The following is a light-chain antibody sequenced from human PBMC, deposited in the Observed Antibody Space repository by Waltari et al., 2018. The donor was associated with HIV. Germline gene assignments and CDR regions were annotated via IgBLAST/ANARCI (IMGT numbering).Light chain of an antibody. Sequence: QSVLTQPPSASGTPGQRVTISCSGSSSNIGSYYVYWYQQLPGTAPKLLIYKNNQRPSGVPDRFSVSKSGTSSSLAIIGLRSEDEADYYCAAWDGSHVVFGGGTKLTVL. CDR1: SSNIGSYY. CDR3: AAWDGSHVV. J-gene: IGLJ2*01. CDR2: KNN. V-gene: IGLV1-47*01.